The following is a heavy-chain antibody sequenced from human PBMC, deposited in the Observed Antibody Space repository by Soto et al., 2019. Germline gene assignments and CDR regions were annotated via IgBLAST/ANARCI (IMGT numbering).Heavy chain of an antibody. CDR2: IIPIFGTA. J-gene: IGHJ6*02. D-gene: IGHD5-18*01. Sequence: ASVKVSCKASGGTFSSYAISWVRQAPGQGLEWMGGIIPIFGTANYAQKFQGRVTITADESTSTAYMELSSLRSEDTAVYYCARTGVDTAMVHDYYYYYGMDVWGQGTTVTVAS. CDR3: ARTGVDTAMVHDYYYYYGMDV. V-gene: IGHV1-69*13. CDR1: GGTFSSYA.